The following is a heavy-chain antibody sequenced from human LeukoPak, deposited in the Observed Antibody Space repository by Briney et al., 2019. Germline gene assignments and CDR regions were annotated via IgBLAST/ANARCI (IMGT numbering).Heavy chain of an antibody. V-gene: IGHV3-21*01. CDR3: ARVRESSYYDYVWGSYRYTADY. Sequence: PGGSLRLSCAASGFTVSSNYMSWVRQAPGKGLEWVSSISSSSSYIYYADSVKGRFTISRDNARNSLYLQMNSLRAEDTAVYYCARVRESSYYDYVWGSYRYTADYWGQGTLVTVSS. CDR1: GFTVSSNY. J-gene: IGHJ4*02. D-gene: IGHD3-16*02. CDR2: ISSSSSYI.